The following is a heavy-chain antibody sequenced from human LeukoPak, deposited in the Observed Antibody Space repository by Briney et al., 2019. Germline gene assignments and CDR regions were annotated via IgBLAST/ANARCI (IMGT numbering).Heavy chain of an antibody. V-gene: IGHV3-30*18. Sequence: GGSLRLSCAASGFTFSSYGMHWVRQAPGKGLEWVAVISYDGSNKYYADSVKGRFTISRDNSKNTLYLQMNSLRSEDTAVYHCAKTAMVSYYYYGMDVWGQGTTVTVSS. CDR1: GFTFSSYG. CDR3: AKTAMVSYYYYGMDV. D-gene: IGHD5-18*01. J-gene: IGHJ6*02. CDR2: ISYDGSNK.